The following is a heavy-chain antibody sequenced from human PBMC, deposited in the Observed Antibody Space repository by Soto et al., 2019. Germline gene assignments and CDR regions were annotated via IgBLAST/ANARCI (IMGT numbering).Heavy chain of an antibody. D-gene: IGHD3-22*01. CDR1: GGSISSYY. CDR2: IYYSGST. Sequence: SETLSLTCTVSGGSISSYYWSWIRQPPGKGLEWIGYIYYSGSTNYNPSLKSRVTISVDTSKNQFSLKLSSVTAADTAVYYCASSGYYYLPSYGDYWGQVTLVSVS. CDR3: ASSGYYYLPSYGDY. J-gene: IGHJ4*02. V-gene: IGHV4-59*01.